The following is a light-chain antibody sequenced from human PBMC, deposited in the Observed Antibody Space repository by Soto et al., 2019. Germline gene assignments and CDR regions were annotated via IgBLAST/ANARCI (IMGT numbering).Light chain of an antibody. CDR3: QQYGSTPRT. CDR1: QIVTSRY. CDR2: HAA. V-gene: IGKV3-20*01. J-gene: IGKJ1*01. Sequence: EMVLTQSPGTLSLSPGEGATLSCRASQIVTSRYLAWYQQKPGQAPRLLIYHAANRAAGIPDRFSGSGSGTDFTLTITGLEPEDIAVYYCQQYGSTPRTFGQGTRWIS.